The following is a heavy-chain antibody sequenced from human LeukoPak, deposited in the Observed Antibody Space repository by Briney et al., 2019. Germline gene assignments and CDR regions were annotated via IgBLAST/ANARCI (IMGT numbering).Heavy chain of an antibody. D-gene: IGHD3-22*01. J-gene: IGHJ4*02. Sequence: WGSLRLSCAASGFNFSTYKMNWVRQAPGGGLEWVSSISDGGNYIDYADSLKGRFTISRDNAKNSLYLQMNSLRAEDTAVYYCATARYDHSNCYYFYWGRGTLVAVSS. CDR3: ATARYDHSNCYYFY. CDR2: ISDGGNYI. CDR1: GFNFSTYK. V-gene: IGHV3-21*01.